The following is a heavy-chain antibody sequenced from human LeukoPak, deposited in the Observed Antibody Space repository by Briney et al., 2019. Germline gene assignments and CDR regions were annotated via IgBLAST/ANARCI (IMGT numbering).Heavy chain of an antibody. D-gene: IGHD3-22*01. CDR3: ARDGDSSGYSDY. CDR1: GFTVSSNY. J-gene: IGHJ4*02. V-gene: IGHV3-66*01. CDR2: IYSGGST. Sequence: GGSLRLSCAASGFTVSSNYMSWVRQAPGKGLEWVSAIYSGGSTYYADSVKGRFTISRDNSKNTLYLQMNSLRAEDTAVYYCARDGDSSGYSDYWGQGTLVTVSS.